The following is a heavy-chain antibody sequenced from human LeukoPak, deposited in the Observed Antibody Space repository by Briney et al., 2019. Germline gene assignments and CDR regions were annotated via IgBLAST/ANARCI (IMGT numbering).Heavy chain of an antibody. Sequence: PSETLSLTCAVYGGSFSGYYWSWIRQPPGKGLEWIGEINHSGSTNYNPSLKSRVTISVDTSKNQFSLKLSSVTAADTAVYYCARTTEGYCRGRSCYSYYYYMDVWGKGTTATVSS. CDR1: GGSFSGYY. V-gene: IGHV4-34*01. CDR3: ARTTEGYCRGRSCYSYYYYMDV. D-gene: IGHD2-15*01. J-gene: IGHJ6*03. CDR2: INHSGST.